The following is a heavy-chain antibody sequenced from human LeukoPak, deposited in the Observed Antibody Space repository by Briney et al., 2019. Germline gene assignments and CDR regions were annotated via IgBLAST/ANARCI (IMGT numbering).Heavy chain of an antibody. CDR1: GDSIRSGTYY. CDR3: ARGGGATRIDY. Sequence: SQTLSLTCSVFGDSIRSGTYYWSWIRQPAWKGLEWIGRIYTSGSTSYNPSLKSRVTISVDTSKNQFSLKLTSVTAADTAVYYCARGGGATRIDYWGQGTLVTVSS. CDR2: IYTSGST. V-gene: IGHV4-61*02. D-gene: IGHD5-12*01. J-gene: IGHJ4*02.